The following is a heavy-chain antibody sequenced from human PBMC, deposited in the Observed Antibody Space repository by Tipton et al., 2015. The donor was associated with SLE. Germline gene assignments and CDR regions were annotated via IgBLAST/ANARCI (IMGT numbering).Heavy chain of an antibody. CDR2: IIPILSIA. CDR1: GGTFSINA. CDR3: ARRGSSGSFDS. J-gene: IGHJ4*02. V-gene: IGHV1-69*05. Sequence: QLVQSGPEVKKPGSSVKVPCKASGGTFSINAINWVRQAPGQGLEWMGGIIPILSIANYAQKFQGRVTITTDESTSTAYMELSSLRSEDTAVYFCARRGSSGSFDSWGQGILVTVSS. D-gene: IGHD5-12*01.